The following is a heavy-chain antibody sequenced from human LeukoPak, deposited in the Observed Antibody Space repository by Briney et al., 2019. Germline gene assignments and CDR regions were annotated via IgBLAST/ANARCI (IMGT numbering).Heavy chain of an antibody. CDR2: ISYDGSNK. J-gene: IGHJ4*02. V-gene: IGHV3-30*04. D-gene: IGHD1-26*01. Sequence: GSLRLSCAASEFTFSSYAMHWVRQAPGKGLEWVAVISYDGSNKYYADSAKGRFTISRDNSKNTLYLQMNSLRAEDTAVYYCARVDSGSYYVGDYWGQGTLVTVSS. CDR1: EFTFSSYA. CDR3: ARVDSGSYYVGDY.